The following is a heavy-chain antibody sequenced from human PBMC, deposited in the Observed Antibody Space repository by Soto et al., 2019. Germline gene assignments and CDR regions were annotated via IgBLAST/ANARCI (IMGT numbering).Heavy chain of an antibody. V-gene: IGHV4-59*01. Sequence: PSETLSLTCTVSGGSISSYYWSWIRQPPGKGLEWIGYIYYSGSTNYNPSLKSRVTISVDTSKNQFSLKLSSVTAADTAVYYCARGHSSSKGYYYYYMDVWGKGTTVTVSS. CDR1: GGSISSYY. CDR2: IYYSGST. CDR3: ARGHSSSKGYYYYYMDV. D-gene: IGHD6-6*01. J-gene: IGHJ6*03.